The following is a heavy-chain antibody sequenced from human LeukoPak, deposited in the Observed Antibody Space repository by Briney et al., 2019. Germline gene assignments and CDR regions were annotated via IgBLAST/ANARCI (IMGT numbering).Heavy chain of an antibody. J-gene: IGHJ6*03. V-gene: IGHV1-69*01. CDR3: ARRALSPYYYYYYMDV. CDR2: VIPIFGTA. Sequence: ASVKVSCKASGGTFSSYAISWVRQAPGQGLEWMGGVIPIFGTANYAQKFQGRVTITADESTSTAYMELSSLRSEDTAVYYCARRALSPYYYYYYMDVWGKGTTVTVSS. D-gene: IGHD3-10*01. CDR1: GGTFSSYA.